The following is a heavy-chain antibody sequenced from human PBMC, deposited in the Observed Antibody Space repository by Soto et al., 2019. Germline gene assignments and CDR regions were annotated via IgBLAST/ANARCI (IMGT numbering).Heavy chain of an antibody. CDR1: GFSFNSFF. Sequence: GGSLRLSCEASGFSFNSFFMHWVRQGPGKGLEWVSRISNDETGTTYADNVQGRFTITRDNSKTTVYQQMNRLRPENTTKYFCDRDQDSRGYFVFNLWGQGTQVTVSS. J-gene: IGHJ5*02. V-gene: IGHV3-74*01. D-gene: IGHD3-22*01. CDR3: DRDQDSRGYFVFNL. CDR2: ISNDETGT.